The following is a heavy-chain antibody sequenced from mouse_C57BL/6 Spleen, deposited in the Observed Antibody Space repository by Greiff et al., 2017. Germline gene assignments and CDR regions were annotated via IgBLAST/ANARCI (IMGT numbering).Heavy chain of an antibody. V-gene: IGHV1-80*01. J-gene: IGHJ1*03. CDR2: IYPGDGDT. CDR3: ARSLFITSIFDV. Sequence: VQLQQSGAELVKPGASVKISCKASGYAFSSYWMNWVKQRPGKGLEWIGQIYPGDGDTNYNGKFKGKATLTADKSSSTAYMQLSGLTSEDSAVYFCARSLFITSIFDVWGTGATVTVSS. D-gene: IGHD1-1*01. CDR1: GYAFSSYW.